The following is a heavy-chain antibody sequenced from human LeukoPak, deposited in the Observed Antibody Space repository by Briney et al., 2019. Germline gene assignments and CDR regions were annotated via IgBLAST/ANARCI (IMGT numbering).Heavy chain of an antibody. CDR3: ARDYRLLWFGESRAYFDY. Sequence: GGSLRLSCAASGFSFSNYGMHWVRQAPGKGLEWVAFIRSDATNKYYADPVRGRFTISRDNSKNTLYLQMNSLRVEDTAVYYCARDYRLLWFGESRAYFDYWGQGTLVTVSS. J-gene: IGHJ4*02. D-gene: IGHD3-10*01. CDR1: GFSFSNYG. V-gene: IGHV3-30*02. CDR2: IRSDATNK.